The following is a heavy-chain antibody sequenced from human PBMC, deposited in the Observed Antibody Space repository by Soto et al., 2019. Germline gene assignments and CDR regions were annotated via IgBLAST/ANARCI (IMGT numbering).Heavy chain of an antibody. D-gene: IGHD4-17*01. V-gene: IGHV3-9*01. Sequence: DVQLVESGGGLVQPGRSLRLSCAASGFTFDDYAMHWVRQGPGKGLEWVSSISWHSGNLGYADSVKGRFTISRDNAKNSLYLQMNSLRGEDTALYYCAKGASTTVFAFNDYWGQGTLVTVSS. CDR1: GFTFDDYA. CDR2: ISWHSGNL. CDR3: AKGASTTVFAFNDY. J-gene: IGHJ4*02.